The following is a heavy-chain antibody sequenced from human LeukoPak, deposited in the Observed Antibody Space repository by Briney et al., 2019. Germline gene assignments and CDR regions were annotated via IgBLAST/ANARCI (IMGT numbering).Heavy chain of an antibody. CDR1: GFTFSSYG. J-gene: IGHJ5*02. CDR3: AKGKLRQRLVCWFDP. D-gene: IGHD6-13*01. Sequence: PGGSLRLSCAASGFTFSSYGMHWVRQAPGKGLEWVAVISYDGSNKYYADSVKGRFTISRDNSKNTLYLQMNSLRAEDTAVYYCAKGKLRQRLVCWFDPWGQGTLVTVSS. V-gene: IGHV3-30*18. CDR2: ISYDGSNK.